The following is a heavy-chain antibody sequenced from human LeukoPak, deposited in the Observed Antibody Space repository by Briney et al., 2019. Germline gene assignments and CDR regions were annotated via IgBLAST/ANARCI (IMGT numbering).Heavy chain of an antibody. D-gene: IGHD3-22*01. V-gene: IGHV4-59*01. CDR3: ARYYYDSSGYYVLDY. CDR1: GGSISSYY. Sequence: PSETLSLTCTVSGGSISSYYWSWIRQPPGKGLEWIGYIYYSGSTNYNPSLKSRVTISVDTSKNRFSLKLSSVTAADTAVCYCARYYYDSSGYYVLDYWGQGTLVTVSS. CDR2: IYYSGST. J-gene: IGHJ4*02.